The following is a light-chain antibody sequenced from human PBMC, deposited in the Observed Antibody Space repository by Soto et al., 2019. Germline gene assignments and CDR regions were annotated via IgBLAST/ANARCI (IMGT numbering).Light chain of an antibody. CDR2: EVS. CDR1: SSDVGAYNY. CDR3: CSFTSITTYV. Sequence: QSVLTQPASVSGSLGQSITISRTGTSSDVGAYNYVSWYQQQPGKAPKLMISEVSNRPSGVSNRFSGSKSGNTASLIISGLQAEDEAGYYCCSFTSITTYVFGTGTKVTVL. V-gene: IGLV2-14*01. J-gene: IGLJ1*01.